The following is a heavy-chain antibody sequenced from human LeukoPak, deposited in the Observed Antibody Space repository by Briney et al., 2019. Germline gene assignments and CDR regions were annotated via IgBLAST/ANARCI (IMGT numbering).Heavy chain of an antibody. CDR3: AREEVGATTDFDY. Sequence: TGGSLRLSCAASGFTFSSYWMSWVRQAPGKGLEWVANIKQDGSEKYYVDSVKGRFTISRDNAKNSLYLQMNSLRAEDTAVYYCAREEVGATTDFDYWDQGTLVTVSS. J-gene: IGHJ4*02. CDR1: GFTFSSYW. D-gene: IGHD1-26*01. V-gene: IGHV3-7*01. CDR2: IKQDGSEK.